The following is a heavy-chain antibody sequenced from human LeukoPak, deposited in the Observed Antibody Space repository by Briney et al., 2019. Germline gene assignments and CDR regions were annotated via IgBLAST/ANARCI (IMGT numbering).Heavy chain of an antibody. CDR1: GGSFSGYY. J-gene: IGHJ6*03. CDR3: ARAPYYHYMDV. Sequence: SETLSLTCAVYGGSFSGYYWSWIRQPPGKGLEWIGSVFYSGSTYYNPSLKSRVTISVETSKNQFSLRLSSVTAADTAVYYCARAPYYHYMDVWGQGTTVTVSS. V-gene: IGHV4-34*12. CDR2: VFYSGST.